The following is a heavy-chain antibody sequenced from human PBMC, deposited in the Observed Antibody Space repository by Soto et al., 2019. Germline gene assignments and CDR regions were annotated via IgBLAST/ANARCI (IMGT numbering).Heavy chain of an antibody. Sequence: PGGSLRLSCAASGFTFSSYGMHWVRQAPGKGLEWVAVIWYDGSNKYYADSVKGRFTISRDNSKNTLYLQMSSLRAEDTAVYYCARESEGGYSHGSLLYWGQGTLVTVSS. D-gene: IGHD5-18*01. J-gene: IGHJ4*02. V-gene: IGHV3-33*01. CDR2: IWYDGSNK. CDR1: GFTFSSYG. CDR3: ARESEGGYSHGSLLY.